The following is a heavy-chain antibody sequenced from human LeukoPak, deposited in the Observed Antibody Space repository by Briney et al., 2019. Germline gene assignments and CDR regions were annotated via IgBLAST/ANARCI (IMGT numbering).Heavy chain of an antibody. Sequence: GASVKVSCKASGYTFTGYYMHWVRQAPGQGLEWMGWINPNSGGTNYAQKFQGRVTMTRDTSISTAYMELSGLRSDDTAVYYCVRDKEYYYDSSGYPNRIFDPWGQGTLVTVSS. CDR2: INPNSGGT. D-gene: IGHD3-22*01. J-gene: IGHJ5*02. V-gene: IGHV1-2*02. CDR3: VRDKEYYYDSSGYPNRIFDP. CDR1: GYTFTGYY.